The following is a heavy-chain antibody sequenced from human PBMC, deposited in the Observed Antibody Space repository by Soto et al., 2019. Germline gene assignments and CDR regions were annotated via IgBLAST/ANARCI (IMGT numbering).Heavy chain of an antibody. CDR3: ARDYLDAFGGVTAENAFDI. D-gene: IGHD3-16*01. V-gene: IGHV3-53*04. J-gene: IGHJ3*02. CDR2: IYSGGST. CDR1: GFTVSSNY. Sequence: GGSLRLSCAASGFTVSSNYMSWVRQAPGKGLEWVSVIYSGGSTYYADSVKGRFTISRHNSKNTLYLQMNSLRAEDTAVYYCARDYLDAFGGVTAENAFDIWGQGTMVTVSS.